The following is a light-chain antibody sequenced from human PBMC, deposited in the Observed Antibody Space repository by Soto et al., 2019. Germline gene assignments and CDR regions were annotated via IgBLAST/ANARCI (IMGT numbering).Light chain of an antibody. CDR3: SSYAGSNNFVV. Sequence: QSALTQPPSASGSPGQSVTISCTGTSSDLGGYYHVSWYQQHPGKAPKLVIYEVTKRPSGVPDRFSGSKSGNTASLTVSGLQAEDEAEYYCSSYAGSNNFVVFGPGTKVTVL. J-gene: IGLJ1*01. V-gene: IGLV2-8*01. CDR2: EVT. CDR1: SSDLGGYYH.